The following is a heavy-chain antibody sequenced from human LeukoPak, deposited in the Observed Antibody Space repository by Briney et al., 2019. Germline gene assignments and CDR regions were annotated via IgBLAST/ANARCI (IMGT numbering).Heavy chain of an antibody. D-gene: IGHD2-2*01. Sequence: PSETLSLTCTVSGGSISSGDYYWSWIRQPPGKGLEWIGYIYYSGSTYYNPSLKSRVTISVDTSKNQFPLKLSSVTAADTAVYYCARDQVIVPAVDYWGQGTLVTVSS. CDR2: IYYSGST. V-gene: IGHV4-30-4*08. J-gene: IGHJ4*02. CDR1: GGSISSGDYY. CDR3: ARDQVIVPAVDY.